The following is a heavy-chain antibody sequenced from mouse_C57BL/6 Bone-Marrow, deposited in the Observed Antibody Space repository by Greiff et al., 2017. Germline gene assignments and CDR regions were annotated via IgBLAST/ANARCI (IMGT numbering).Heavy chain of an antibody. V-gene: IGHV5-6*01. J-gene: IGHJ2*01. CDR1: GFTFSSYG. CDR2: ISSGGSYT. Sequence: EVKLMESGGDLVKPGGSLKLSCAASGFTFSSYGMSWVRQTPDKRLEWVATISSGGSYTYYPDSVKGRFTIPRDNAKNTLYLQMSSLKSEDTAVYYCARQGTTVVATDYWGQGTTLTVSS. CDR3: ARQGTTVVATDY. D-gene: IGHD1-1*01.